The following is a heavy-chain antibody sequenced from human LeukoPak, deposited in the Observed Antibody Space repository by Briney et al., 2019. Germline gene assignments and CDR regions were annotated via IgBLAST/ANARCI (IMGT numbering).Heavy chain of an antibody. D-gene: IGHD2-15*01. J-gene: IGHJ4*02. CDR1: GGSISSGGYD. CDR3: ARGYCSGGSCYSGLYDY. V-gene: IGHV4-31*03. CDR2: IYYSGST. Sequence: SQTLSLTCTVSGGSISSGGYDWSWIRQHPGKGLEWIGYIYYSGSTYYNPSLKSRVTISVDTSKNQFSLKLSSVTAADTAVYYCARGYCSGGSCYSGLYDYWGQGTLVTVSS.